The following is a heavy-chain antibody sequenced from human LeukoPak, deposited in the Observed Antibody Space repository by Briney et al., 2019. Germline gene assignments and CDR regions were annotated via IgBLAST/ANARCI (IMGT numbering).Heavy chain of an antibody. CDR2: IIPIFGTA. CDR1: GGTFSSYA. CDR3: AREGEYCSSTSCYTPYYYMDV. Sequence: GSSVKVSCKASGGTFSSYAISWVRQAPGQGLEWMGGIIPIFGTANYAQKFQGRVTITTDESTSTAYMELSSLRSEDTAVYYCAREGEYCSSTSCYTPYYYMDVWGKGTTVTVSS. J-gene: IGHJ6*03. D-gene: IGHD2-2*02. V-gene: IGHV1-69*05.